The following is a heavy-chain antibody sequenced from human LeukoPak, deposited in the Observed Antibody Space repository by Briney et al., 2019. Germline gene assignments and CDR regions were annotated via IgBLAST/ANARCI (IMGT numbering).Heavy chain of an antibody. V-gene: IGHV3-7*01. Sequence: GGSLRLSCAASGFTFSSYWMSWVRQAPGKGLEWVANLKQDGSEKNYVDSVKGRFTISRDNAKNSLYLQMNNLRAEDTAVYYCARDSPFGCNWGQGTLVTVSS. D-gene: IGHD2-15*01. J-gene: IGHJ4*02. CDR1: GFTFSSYW. CDR3: ARDSPFGCN. CDR2: LKQDGSEK.